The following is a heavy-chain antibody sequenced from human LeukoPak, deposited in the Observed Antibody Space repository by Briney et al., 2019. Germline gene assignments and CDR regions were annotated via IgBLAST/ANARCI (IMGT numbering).Heavy chain of an antibody. CDR3: LREEGA. Sequence: GGSLRLSCAGSGFSFSSHWMSWVRQAPGKGLEWVANTNDDGSEKNYVDSVKGRFTISRDNAKKSLFLQMNSLRADNTAVYFCLREEGAWGQGTLVTVSS. J-gene: IGHJ5*02. D-gene: IGHD3-16*01. V-gene: IGHV3-7*01. CDR1: GFSFSSHW. CDR2: TNDDGSEK.